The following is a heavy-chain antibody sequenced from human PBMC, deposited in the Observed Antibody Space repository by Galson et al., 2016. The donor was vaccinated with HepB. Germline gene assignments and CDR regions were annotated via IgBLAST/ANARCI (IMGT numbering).Heavy chain of an antibody. J-gene: IGHJ4*02. CDR2: VSKDGNSD. CDR1: GFTFRGFG. D-gene: IGHD1-1*01. Sequence: SLRLSCAASGFTFRGFGIRWVRQAPGKGPEWVAAVSKDGNSDYYADSVKGRFTISRDNSKNTLYLALNSLRADDTAVYYCTRERAHGEGRNDVDYWGPGTLVTVSS. CDR3: TRERAHGEGRNDVDY. V-gene: IGHV3-30*03.